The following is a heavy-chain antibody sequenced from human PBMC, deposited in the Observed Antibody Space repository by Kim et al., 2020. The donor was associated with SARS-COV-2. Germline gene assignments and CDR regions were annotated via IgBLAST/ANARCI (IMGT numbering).Heavy chain of an antibody. CDR2: IRSNGGST. CDR1: GFTFSSYA. V-gene: IGHV3-64D*06. Sequence: GESLRLSCSASGFTFSSYAMHWVRQAPGKGLEYVSAIRSNGGSTYYADSVKGRFTISRDNSKNTLYLQMSSLRAEDTAVYYCVKDEWGMSHDAFDIWGQGTMVTVSS. CDR3: VKDEWGMSHDAFDI. D-gene: IGHD1-26*01. J-gene: IGHJ3*02.